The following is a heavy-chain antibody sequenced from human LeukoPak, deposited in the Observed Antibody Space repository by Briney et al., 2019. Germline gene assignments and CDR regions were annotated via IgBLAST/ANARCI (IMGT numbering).Heavy chain of an antibody. CDR2: IIPIFGTA. CDR3: ARDHYDSSGYPLDY. J-gene: IGHJ4*02. D-gene: IGHD3-22*01. CDR1: GGTFSSYA. V-gene: IGHV1-69*13. Sequence: GASVKVSCTASGGTFSSYAISWVRQAPGQGLEWMGGIIPIFGTANYAQKFQGRVTITADESTSTAYMELSSLRSEDTAVYYCARDHYDSSGYPLDYWGQGTLVTVSS.